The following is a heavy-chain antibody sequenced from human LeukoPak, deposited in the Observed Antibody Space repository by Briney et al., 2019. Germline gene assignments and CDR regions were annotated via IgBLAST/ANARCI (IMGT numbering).Heavy chain of an antibody. CDR1: GYTFTGYY. CDR3: ARGIAVAPGDTFDI. CDR2: IYPNSGGT. V-gene: IGHV1-2*02. Sequence: PKASVKVSCKASGYTFTGYYMHWVRQAPGQGLEWMGWIYPNSGGTNYAQKFQGRVTMTRDTSISTGYMELSSLRSDDTAVYYCARGIAVAPGDTFDIWGQGTMVTVSS. J-gene: IGHJ3*02. D-gene: IGHD6-19*01.